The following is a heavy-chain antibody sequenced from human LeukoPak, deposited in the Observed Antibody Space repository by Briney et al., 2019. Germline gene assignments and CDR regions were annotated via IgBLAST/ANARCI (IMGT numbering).Heavy chain of an antibody. CDR1: GYTFTSYG. CDR3: ARIRIAAAKNWFDP. CDR2: ISAYNGNT. J-gene: IGHJ5*02. Sequence: ASVKVSCKASGYTFTSYGISWVRQAPGQGLEWMGWISAYNGNTNYAQKLQGRATMTTDTSTSTAYMELRSLRSDDTAVYYCARIRIAAAKNWFDPWGQGTLSPSPQ. V-gene: IGHV1-18*01. D-gene: IGHD6-13*01.